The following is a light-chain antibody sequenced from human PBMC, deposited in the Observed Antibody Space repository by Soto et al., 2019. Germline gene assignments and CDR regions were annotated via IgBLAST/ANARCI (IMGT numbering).Light chain of an antibody. CDR1: QSINSW. CDR2: KAS. CDR3: HQYNHYLWT. J-gene: IGKJ1*01. V-gene: IGKV1-5*03. Sequence: DIQMTQSPSTLSASIGDRVTITCRASQSINSWLAWYQQKPGKAPNLLIYKASTLETGVPSRFSGSGSGTAFTLTISSLQPDDFATYYCHQYNHYLWTFGQGPKVDIK.